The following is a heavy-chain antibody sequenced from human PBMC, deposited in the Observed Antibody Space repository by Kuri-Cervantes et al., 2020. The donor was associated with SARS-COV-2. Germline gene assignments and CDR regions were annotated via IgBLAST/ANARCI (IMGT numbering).Heavy chain of an antibody. CDR3: ARHSDYSSTLLRFLDPQWGFDP. V-gene: IGHV4-34*01. Sequence: SQTLSLTCAVYGGSFSGYYWSWIRQPPGKGLEWIGYISYSGNTNYNPSLRSRVTISRDTSKNQFSLKLSSVTAADTAVYYCARHSDYSSTLLRFLDPQWGFDPWGQGTLVTVSS. J-gene: IGHJ5*02. CDR1: GGSFSGYY. CDR2: ISYSGNT. D-gene: IGHD3-3*01.